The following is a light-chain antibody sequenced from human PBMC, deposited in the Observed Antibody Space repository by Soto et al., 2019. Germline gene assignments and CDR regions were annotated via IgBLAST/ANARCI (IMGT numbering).Light chain of an antibody. CDR1: SSNIGAGYD. CDR2: GNS. J-gene: IGLJ2*01. Sequence: QSVLTQPPSVSGAPGQRVTISCTGSSSNIGAGYDVHWYQQLPGTAPKLLIYGNSNRPSGVPDRFSGSKSGTSASLAITGLQAEDEADYYCQSYDSSLSGWGEVFGGGTQLTVL. CDR3: QSYDSSLSGWGEV. V-gene: IGLV1-40*01.